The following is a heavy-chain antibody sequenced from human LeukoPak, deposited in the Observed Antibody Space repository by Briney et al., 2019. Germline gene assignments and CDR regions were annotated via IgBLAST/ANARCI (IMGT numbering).Heavy chain of an antibody. J-gene: IGHJ3*02. CDR2: ISAYNGNT. V-gene: IGHV1-18*01. Sequence: ASVKVSCKASGYTFTSYGISWVRQAPGQGLEWMGWISAYNGNTNYAQKLQGRVTMTTDTSTSTAYMELRSLRPDDTAVYYCARDRFDCSSTSCPYGDAFDIWGQGTMVTVSS. CDR3: ARDRFDCSSTSCPYGDAFDI. CDR1: GYTFTSYG. D-gene: IGHD2-2*01.